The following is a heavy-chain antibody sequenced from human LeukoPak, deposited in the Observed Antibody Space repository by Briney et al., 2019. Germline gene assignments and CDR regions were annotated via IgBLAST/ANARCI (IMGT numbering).Heavy chain of an antibody. D-gene: IGHD2-15*01. V-gene: IGHV4-4*07. CDR1: GGSFSSYY. J-gene: IGHJ3*02. Sequence: SETLSLTCTVSGGSFSSYYWSWIRQSAGKGLEWIGRIYARGSTNYNPSLKSRVTMSVDTSKNQFSLKLSSVTAADTAVYYCARGRYCSADICSGGDAFDIWGQGTMVSVSS. CDR2: IYARGST. CDR3: ARGRYCSADICSGGDAFDI.